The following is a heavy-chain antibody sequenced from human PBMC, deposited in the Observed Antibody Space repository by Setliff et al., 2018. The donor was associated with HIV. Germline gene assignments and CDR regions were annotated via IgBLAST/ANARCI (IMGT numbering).Heavy chain of an antibody. CDR1: GGSISGGGYY. CDR3: ARGGLGVVTSFDS. CDR2: IHYSGNT. J-gene: IGHJ4*02. D-gene: IGHD3-3*01. Sequence: SETLSLTCTVSGGSISGGGYYWSWIRQHPGKGLDWIGNIHYSGNTYNNPSLNSRISISVDMSKNKFSLKLSSLTAADTAVYYCARGGLGVVTSFDSWGPGTLVTVSS. V-gene: IGHV4-31*03.